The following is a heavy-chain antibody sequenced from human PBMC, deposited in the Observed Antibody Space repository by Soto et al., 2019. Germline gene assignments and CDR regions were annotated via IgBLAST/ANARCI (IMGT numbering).Heavy chain of an antibody. V-gene: IGHV3-48*03. CDR1: GFPFSSYE. CDR2: ISSSGSTI. Sequence: GGSLRLSCAASGFPFSSYEMNWVRHAPGKGLDWVSYISSSGSTIYYAASVEARFTISRDNAKNSLYLRMNSLSAEDTAVYYCARLPYSSGWTYYYYGMDVGSQGTTVTVSS. D-gene: IGHD6-19*01. CDR3: ARLPYSSGWTYYYYGMDV. J-gene: IGHJ6*02.